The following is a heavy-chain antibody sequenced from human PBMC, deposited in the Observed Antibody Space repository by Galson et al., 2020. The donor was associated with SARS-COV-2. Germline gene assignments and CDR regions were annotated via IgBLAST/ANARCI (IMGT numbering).Heavy chain of an antibody. CDR2: IYYGGTT. Sequence: ASETLSLTCTVSGGSISTNNCFWGWIRQPPGKGLEWIGSIYYGGTTYYNPSLKSRLTISMDTSKNQFSLNLSSVTAADTAVYYCSRDQGYGSSWSIVVPVDHWGQGTLVTVSS. J-gene: IGHJ4*02. V-gene: IGHV4-39*07. CDR3: SRDQGYGSSWSIVVPVDH. D-gene: IGHD6-13*01. CDR1: GGSISTNNCF.